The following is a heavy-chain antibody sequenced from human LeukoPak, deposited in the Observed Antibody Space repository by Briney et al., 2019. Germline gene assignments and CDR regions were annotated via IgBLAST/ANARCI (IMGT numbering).Heavy chain of an antibody. J-gene: IGHJ5*02. Sequence: PSQTLSLTCSVSGGSITSGDYSWSWIRQPPGKGLEWIGYIFYSGSTYYNPSLKSRVDISADTSKNQFSLRLNSVTAADTALYYCVRERKGLCDTWGRGTLVTVSS. CDR1: GGSITSGDYS. CDR3: VRERKGLCDT. D-gene: IGHD2/OR15-2a*01. V-gene: IGHV4-30-4*01. CDR2: IFYSGST.